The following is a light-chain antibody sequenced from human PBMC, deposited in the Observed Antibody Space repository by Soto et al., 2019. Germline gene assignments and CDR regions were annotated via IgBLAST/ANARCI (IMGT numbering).Light chain of an antibody. CDR3: QKYNSYLYA. V-gene: IGKV1-5*03. J-gene: IGKJ2*01. CDR1: QNIGRY. CDR2: KAS. Sequence: DIQMTQSPSTLSASVGDRVTITCRASQNIGRYLAWYQQKPGQAPKLLIYKASTLESGVPSRFSGSGSGTEFTLAISSLQPDDFATYFCQKYNSYLYAFGQGTKLEIK.